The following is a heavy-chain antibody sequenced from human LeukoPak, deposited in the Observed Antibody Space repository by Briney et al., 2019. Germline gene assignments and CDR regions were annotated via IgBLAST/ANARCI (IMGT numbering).Heavy chain of an antibody. J-gene: IGHJ4*02. CDR1: GFTFSSYW. Sequence: GGSLRLSCAASGFTFSSYWMSWVRQAPGKGLEWVTNINQDGSEKNYVDSVKGRFTISRDNAKNSLYLQMNSLRAEDTAVYYCARGRPGIPMVRGVITRFDYWGQRTLVTVSS. CDR2: INQDGSEK. V-gene: IGHV3-7*01. D-gene: IGHD3-10*01. CDR3: ARGRPGIPMVRGVITRFDY.